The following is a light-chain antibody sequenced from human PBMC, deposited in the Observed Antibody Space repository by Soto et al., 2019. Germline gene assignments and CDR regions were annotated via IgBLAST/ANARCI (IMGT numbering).Light chain of an antibody. Sequence: DIQMTQSPSTLSASVGDRVTITCRASQSISSWLAWYQQKPGKAPKLLIYKASSLESGVPSRFSGSGSGTEFTLTIISLQPDEFATYYCQQYNSYPLTFGGGTKVEIK. J-gene: IGKJ4*01. V-gene: IGKV1-5*03. CDR1: QSISSW. CDR2: KAS. CDR3: QQYNSYPLT.